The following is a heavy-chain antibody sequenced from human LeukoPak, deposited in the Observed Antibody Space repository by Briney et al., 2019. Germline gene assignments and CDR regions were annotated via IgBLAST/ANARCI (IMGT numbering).Heavy chain of an antibody. J-gene: IGHJ4*02. Sequence: GGSLRLSCAASGFTFSSYWMHWVRQAPGKGLVWVSRINSDGSSTSYADSVKGRFTISRDNAKNSLYLQMNSLRAEDTAVYYCVRDNPRCCGVIPPNIDDYWGQGTLVTVSS. V-gene: IGHV3-74*01. CDR1: GFTFSSYW. D-gene: IGHD2-21*01. CDR3: VRDNPRCCGVIPPNIDDY. CDR2: INSDGSST.